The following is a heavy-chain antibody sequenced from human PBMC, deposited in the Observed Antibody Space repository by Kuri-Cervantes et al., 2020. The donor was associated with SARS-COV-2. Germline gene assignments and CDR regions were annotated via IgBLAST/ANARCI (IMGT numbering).Heavy chain of an antibody. D-gene: IGHD1-14*01. CDR3: AKGRNPYYYYYYMDV. V-gene: IGHV3-21*04. J-gene: IGHJ6*03. Sequence: GGSLRLSCAASGFTFSSYSMNWVRQAPGKGLEWVSSISSSSSYIYYADSVKGRFTISRDNSKNTLYLQMNSLRAEDTAVYYCAKGRNPYYYYYYMDVWGKGTTVTVSS. CDR1: GFTFSSYS. CDR2: ISSSSSYI.